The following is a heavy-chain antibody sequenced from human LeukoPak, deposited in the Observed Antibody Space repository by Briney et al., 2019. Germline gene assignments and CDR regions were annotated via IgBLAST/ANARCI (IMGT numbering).Heavy chain of an antibody. D-gene: IGHD6-19*01. V-gene: IGHV3-30-3*01. CDR1: GFTFSSYA. CDR3: ARPPRWEQWLAIFDY. J-gene: IGHJ4*02. Sequence: GGSLRLSCAASGFTFSSYAMHWVRQAPGKGLEWVAVISYDGSNKYYADSVKGRFTISRDNSKNTLYLQMNSLRAEDTAVYYCARPPRWEQWLAIFDYWGQGTLVTVSS. CDR2: ISYDGSNK.